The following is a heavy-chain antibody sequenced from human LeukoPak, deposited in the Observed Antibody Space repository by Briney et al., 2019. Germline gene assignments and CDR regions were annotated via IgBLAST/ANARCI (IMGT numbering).Heavy chain of an antibody. CDR2: IRSSGRTM. J-gene: IGHJ4*02. D-gene: IGHD2-15*01. CDR1: GFSFSDYY. CDR3: ARAALTCGNSGCYYYFDF. V-gene: IGHV3-11*01. Sequence: GGSLRLSCAASGFSFSDYYMSWIRQAPGKGLDWVSHIRSSGRTMHYTDSVKGRFTLSRDNARSSLFLQMTRLRDDDTAVYYCARAALTCGNSGCYYYFDFWGQGIPVTVSS.